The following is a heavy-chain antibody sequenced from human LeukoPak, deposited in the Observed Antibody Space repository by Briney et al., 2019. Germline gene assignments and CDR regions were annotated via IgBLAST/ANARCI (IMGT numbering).Heavy chain of an antibody. CDR1: RFTFGNYA. J-gene: IGHJ4*02. V-gene: IGHV3-23*01. Sequence: PGGSLRLSCAASRFTFGNYAMTWVRQAPGKGLEWVSSISDSGDDTYYADSVKGRFTISRDNSKNTLYLQMNILRVEDTAVYYCAHNHGPTPFHDWGQGTPVTVSS. D-gene: IGHD2-15*01. CDR3: AHNHGPTPFHD. CDR2: ISDSGDDT.